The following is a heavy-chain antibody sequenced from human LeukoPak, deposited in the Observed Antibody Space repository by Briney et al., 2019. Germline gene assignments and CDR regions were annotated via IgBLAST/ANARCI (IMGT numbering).Heavy chain of an antibody. V-gene: IGHV3-23*01. CDR3: AKGRTLIWFGELSPFDY. CDR2: ISGSGGST. J-gene: IGHJ4*02. D-gene: IGHD3-10*01. CDR1: GFTFSSYA. Sequence: GGSLRLSCAASGFTFSSYAMSWARQAPGKGLEWVSAISGSGGSTYYADSVKGRFTISRDNSKNTLYLQMNSLRAEDTAVYYCAKGRTLIWFGELSPFDYWGQGTLVTVSS.